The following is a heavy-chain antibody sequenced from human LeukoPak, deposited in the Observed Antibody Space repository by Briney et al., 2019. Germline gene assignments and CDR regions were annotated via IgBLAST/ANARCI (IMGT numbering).Heavy chain of an antibody. CDR3: ARDLYYYDSSGYWDY. D-gene: IGHD3-22*01. CDR2: ISYDGSNK. Sequence: GGSLRLSCAASGFTFSSYAMHWVRQAPGKGLEWVAVISYDGSNKYYADSVKGRFTISRGNSKNTLYLQMNSLRAEDTAVYYCARDLYYYDSSGYWDYWGQGTLVTVSS. V-gene: IGHV3-30-3*01. CDR1: GFTFSSYA. J-gene: IGHJ4*02.